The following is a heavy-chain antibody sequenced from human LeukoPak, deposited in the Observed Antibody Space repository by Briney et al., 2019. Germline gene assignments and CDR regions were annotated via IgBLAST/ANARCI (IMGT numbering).Heavy chain of an antibody. CDR2: ISGSGGST. CDR1: GFTFSSYA. CDR3: AKDQRYCGGDCYSSFDY. Sequence: GGSLRLSCAASGFTFSSYAMSWVRQAPGKGLEWVSAISGSGGSTYYADSVKGRFTISRDNSKNMLYLQMNSLRAEDTAVYYCAKDQRYCGGDCYSSFDYWGQGTPVTVSS. V-gene: IGHV3-23*01. D-gene: IGHD2-21*02. J-gene: IGHJ4*02.